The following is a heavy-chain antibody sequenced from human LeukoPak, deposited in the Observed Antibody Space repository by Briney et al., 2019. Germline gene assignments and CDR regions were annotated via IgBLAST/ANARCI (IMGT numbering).Heavy chain of an antibody. V-gene: IGHV3-30*03. CDR3: ARALDATITPRPGGANFDY. J-gene: IGHJ4*02. Sequence: GGSLRLSCAASGFTFSSYGMHWVRQAPGKGLEWVAVISYDGSNKYYADSVKGRFTISRDNFKNTLYLQINSLRTEDTAIYYCARALDATITPRPGGANFDYWGQGTLVTVSS. D-gene: IGHD6-6*01. CDR1: GFTFSSYG. CDR2: ISYDGSNK.